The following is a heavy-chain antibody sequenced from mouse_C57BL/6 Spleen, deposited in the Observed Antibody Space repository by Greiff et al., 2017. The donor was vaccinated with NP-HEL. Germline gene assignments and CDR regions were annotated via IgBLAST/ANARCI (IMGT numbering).Heavy chain of an antibody. D-gene: IGHD4-1*01. V-gene: IGHV5-17*01. CDR1: GFTFSDYG. CDR3: ARGGLGRAMDY. Sequence: EVNLVESGGGLVKPGGSLKLSCAASGFTFSDYGMHWVRQAPEKGLEWVAYISSGSSTIYYADTVKGRFTISRDNAKNTLFLQMTSLRSEDTAMYYCARGGLGRAMDYWGQGTSVTVSS. CDR2: ISSGSSTI. J-gene: IGHJ4*01.